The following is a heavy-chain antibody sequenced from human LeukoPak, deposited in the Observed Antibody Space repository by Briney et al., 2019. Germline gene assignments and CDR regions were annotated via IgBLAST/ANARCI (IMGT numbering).Heavy chain of an antibody. Sequence: GGSLRLSCAASGFTFSSYWMSWVHQAPGKGLEWVANMKYDGSEKHYVDSVKGRFTISRDNAKNSLYLQMNSLRAEDTAVYYCARDIEAAGLFLDYWGQGTLVTVSS. V-gene: IGHV3-7*01. J-gene: IGHJ4*02. CDR1: GFTFSSYW. CDR3: ARDIEAAGLFLDY. D-gene: IGHD6-13*01. CDR2: MKYDGSEK.